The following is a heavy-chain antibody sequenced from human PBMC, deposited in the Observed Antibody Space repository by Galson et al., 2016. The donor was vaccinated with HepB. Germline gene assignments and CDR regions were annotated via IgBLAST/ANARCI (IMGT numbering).Heavy chain of an antibody. CDR1: GFTFDKYA. D-gene: IGHD1-1*01. Sequence: SLRLSCAASGFTFDKYAMNWVRQAPGKGLQWVASISTRRTTYYSDSVQGRFTISRDNSNNTLYLQMNGLRAEDTAVYYCAKERLVRRIFDHWGQGTLLTVSS. J-gene: IGHJ4*02. CDR2: ISTRRTT. CDR3: AKERLVRRIFDH. V-gene: IGHV3-23*01.